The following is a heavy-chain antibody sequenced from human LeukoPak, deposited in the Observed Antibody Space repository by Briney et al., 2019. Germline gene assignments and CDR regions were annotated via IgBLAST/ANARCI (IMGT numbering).Heavy chain of an antibody. V-gene: IGHV4-4*07. D-gene: IGHD4-17*01. CDR3: ARVWDAGDYEGNWFDP. J-gene: IGHJ5*02. CDR1: GGSISSYY. CDR2: IYTSGST. Sequence: SETLSLTCTVSGGSISSYYWSWIRQPAGKGLEWIGRIYTSGSTNYNPSLKSRVTMSVDTSKNQFPLKLSSVTAADTAVYYCARVWDAGDYEGNWFDPWGQGTLVTVSS.